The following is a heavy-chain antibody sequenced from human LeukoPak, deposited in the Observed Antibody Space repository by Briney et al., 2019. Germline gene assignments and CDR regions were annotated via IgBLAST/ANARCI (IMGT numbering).Heavy chain of an antibody. D-gene: IGHD5-12*01. CDR3: AKGAKIVATMDGIDY. V-gene: IGHV3-23*01. Sequence: GGSLRLSCAASGFIFTTYGMSWVRQAPGKGLEWVSAVSGSGGSTYHADSVKGRFTISRDNSKNTLYLQMNSLRAEDTAVYYCAKGAKIVATMDGIDYWGQGTLVTVSS. J-gene: IGHJ4*02. CDR1: GFIFTTYG. CDR2: VSGSGGST.